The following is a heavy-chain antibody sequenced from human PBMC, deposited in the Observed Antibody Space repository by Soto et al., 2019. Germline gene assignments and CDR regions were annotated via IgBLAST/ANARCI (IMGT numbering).Heavy chain of an antibody. Sequence: SVKVSCKASGGTFSSYAISWVRQASGQGLEWMGGIIPIFGTANYAQKFQGRVTITADESTSTAYMELSSLRSEDTAVYYCARDRRDCSSTSCYGEFDYWGQGTLVTVSS. J-gene: IGHJ4*02. D-gene: IGHD2-2*01. V-gene: IGHV1-69*13. CDR2: IIPIFGTA. CDR3: ARDRRDCSSTSCYGEFDY. CDR1: GGTFSSYA.